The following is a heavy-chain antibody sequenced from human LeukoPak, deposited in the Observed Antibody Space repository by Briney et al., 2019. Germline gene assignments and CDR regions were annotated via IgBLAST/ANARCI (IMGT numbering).Heavy chain of an antibody. Sequence: SETLSLTCTVSGGSISSYYWSWIRQPPGKGLEWIGYIYYSGSTNYNPSLKSRVTISVDTSKNQFSLKLSSVTAADTAVYYCARGYGGIYYYYMDVWGKGTTVTVSS. CDR3: ARGYGGIYYYYMDV. D-gene: IGHD3-16*01. V-gene: IGHV4-59*12. CDR2: IYYSGST. J-gene: IGHJ6*03. CDR1: GGSISSYY.